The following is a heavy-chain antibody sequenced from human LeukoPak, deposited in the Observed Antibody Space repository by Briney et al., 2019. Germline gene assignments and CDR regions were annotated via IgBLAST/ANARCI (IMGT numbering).Heavy chain of an antibody. CDR3: ASLDLGGDY. CDR1: GYSFIGYY. V-gene: IGHV1-2*02. CDR2: INPNSGGT. J-gene: IGHJ4*02. D-gene: IGHD3-16*01. Sequence: ASVKVSCKASGYSFIGYYIHWVRQAPGQGLEWMGWINPNSGGTNYAQKFQGRVTMTRDTSISTAYMELSRLRSDDTAVYYCASLDLGGDYWGQGTLVTVSS.